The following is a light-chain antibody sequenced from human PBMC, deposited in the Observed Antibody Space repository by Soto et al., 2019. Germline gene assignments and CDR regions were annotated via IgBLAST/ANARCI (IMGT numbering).Light chain of an antibody. J-gene: IGKJ4*01. CDR3: QQDNNWLT. CDR2: GAS. CDR1: ESVGSN. Sequence: EVGMTQSPATLSVFPGERVTLSCRASESVGSNLAWYQQKPGQAPRLLIYGASTRATGVPARFSGSGSGTEFTLTISSLQSEDFALYYCQQDNNWLTFGGGTKVEIE. V-gene: IGKV3-15*01.